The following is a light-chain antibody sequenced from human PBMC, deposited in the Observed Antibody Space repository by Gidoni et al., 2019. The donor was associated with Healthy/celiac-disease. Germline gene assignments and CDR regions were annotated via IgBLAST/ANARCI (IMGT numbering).Light chain of an antibody. CDR1: SSNIGSNT. CDR3: AAWDDSLNGVV. V-gene: IGLV1-44*01. J-gene: IGLJ2*01. Sequence: SVLTQPPSASGTPGQRVTISWSGSSSNIGSNTVNWYQQRPGTPPKLLSYSNNQRPSGVPDRFSGSKSGTSASLAISGLQSEDEADYYCAAWDDSLNGVVFGGGTKRDRP. CDR2: SNN.